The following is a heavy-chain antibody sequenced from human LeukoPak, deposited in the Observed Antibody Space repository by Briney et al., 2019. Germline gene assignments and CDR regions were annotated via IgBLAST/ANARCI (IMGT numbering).Heavy chain of an antibody. J-gene: IGHJ4*02. D-gene: IGHD3-3*01. CDR1: GGSISNYY. Sequence: SETLSLTCSVSGGSISNYYWSWIRQPPGKGLEWIGSMYYSGSTNYNPSLKSRATISEDTSKKQFSLKLSSVTAADTAVYYCAGYDFWSGYFNYWGQGTLVTVSS. CDR3: AGYDFWSGYFNY. CDR2: MYYSGST. V-gene: IGHV4-59*08.